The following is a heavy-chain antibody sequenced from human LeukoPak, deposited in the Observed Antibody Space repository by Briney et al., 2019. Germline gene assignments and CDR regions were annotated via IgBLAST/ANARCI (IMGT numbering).Heavy chain of an antibody. V-gene: IGHV3-9*01. D-gene: IGHD4-17*01. J-gene: IGHJ5*02. Sequence: GVSLRLSCAASGFTFDDYAMHWVRQAPGKGLEWVSGISWNSGSIGYADSVKGRFTISRDNAKNSLYLQMNSLRAEDTALYYCAKGYGDYYNWFDPWGQGTLVTVSS. CDR3: AKGYGDYYNWFDP. CDR1: GFTFDDYA. CDR2: ISWNSGSI.